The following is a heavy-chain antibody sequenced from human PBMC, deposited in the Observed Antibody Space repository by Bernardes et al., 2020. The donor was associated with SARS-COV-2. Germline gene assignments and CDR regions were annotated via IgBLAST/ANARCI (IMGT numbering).Heavy chain of an antibody. D-gene: IGHD2-15*01. CDR2: IYRDGTT. CDR1: GFSVSDNY. CDR3: TRGLVGCSGGSCYLF. J-gene: IGHJ4*02. V-gene: IGHV3-53*01. Sequence: GGSLRLSCAASGFSVSDNYMSWVRQAPGKGLEWVSVIYRDGTTYHADSVKGRFTISGDNSKNTLYLQMNSLRAEDTSVYFCTRGLVGCSGGSCYLFWGQGTQVTVSS.